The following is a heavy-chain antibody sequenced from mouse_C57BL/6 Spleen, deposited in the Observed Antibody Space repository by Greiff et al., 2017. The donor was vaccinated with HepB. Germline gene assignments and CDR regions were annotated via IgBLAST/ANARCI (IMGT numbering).Heavy chain of an antibody. D-gene: IGHD1-1*01. J-gene: IGHJ4*01. CDR2: IDPEDGET. CDR3: SRIYYYGSSYDYYAMDY. Sequence: VQLKESGAELVKPGASVKLSCTASGFNIKDYYMHWVKQRTEQGLEWIGRIDPEDGETKYAPKFQGKATITADTSSNTAYLQLSSLTSEDTAVYYCSRIYYYGSSYDYYAMDYWVQGTSFTVSS. V-gene: IGHV14-2*01. CDR1: GFNIKDYY.